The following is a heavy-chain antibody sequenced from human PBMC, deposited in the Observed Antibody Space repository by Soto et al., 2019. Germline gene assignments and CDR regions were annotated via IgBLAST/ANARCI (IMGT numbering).Heavy chain of an antibody. CDR3: AKARCSTTNCYVPHY. CDR2: ISGSGGSP. Sequence: GGSLRLSCAASGFTXSTYTMSWVLRAPGKGLEWVSAISGSGGSPSYADSVQGRFSISRDNPKKTLYLQMNSLRAEDTAVYYCAKARCSTTNCYVPHYWGQGTLVTVS. D-gene: IGHD2-2*01. J-gene: IGHJ4*02. CDR1: GFTXSTYT. V-gene: IGHV3-23*01.